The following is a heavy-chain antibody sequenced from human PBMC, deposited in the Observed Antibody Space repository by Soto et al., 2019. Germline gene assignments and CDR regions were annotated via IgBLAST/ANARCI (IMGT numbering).Heavy chain of an antibody. CDR1: AFLFSGYY. Sequence: ASVKVSCKTPAFLFSGYYIHWLRQAPGQGLEWMGWTNLKSGDTKYAQSFQGRLTMTRDTSITTVYMELSGLRSDDAAVYFCSRVPAYYTISGYMDYWGQGTMVTVSS. V-gene: IGHV1-2*02. J-gene: IGHJ4*02. D-gene: IGHD3-3*01. CDR2: TNLKSGDT. CDR3: SRVPAYYTISGYMDY.